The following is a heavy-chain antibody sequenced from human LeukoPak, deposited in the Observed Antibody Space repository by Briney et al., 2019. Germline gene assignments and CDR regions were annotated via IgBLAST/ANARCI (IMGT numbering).Heavy chain of an antibody. V-gene: IGHV1-69*13. CDR3: ARSQTYYYDSSGYGLFDY. D-gene: IGHD3-22*01. CDR1: GGTFSSYG. CDR2: IIPIFGTT. Sequence: GASVKVSCKASGGTFSSYGFSWVRQAPGQGLEWMGGIIPIFGTTNYAQKFQGRLTITADESTSTAYMELSSLRSEDTAVYYRARSQTYYYDSSGYGLFDYWGQGTLVTVSS. J-gene: IGHJ4*02.